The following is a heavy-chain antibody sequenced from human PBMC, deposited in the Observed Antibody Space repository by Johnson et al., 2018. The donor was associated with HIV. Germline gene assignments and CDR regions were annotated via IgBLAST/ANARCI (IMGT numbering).Heavy chain of an antibody. CDR1: GFTFSSYW. CDR3: AKDLGGYSSGWYGDALDI. D-gene: IGHD6-19*01. V-gene: IGHV3-7*01. Sequence: VQLVESGGGLVQPGGSLRLSCVASGFTFSSYWMSWVRQAPGKGLEWVANIKKDGSDKYYVDSVKGRFTISRDNSKNTLYLQMRADDTAVYYCAKDLGGYSSGWYGDALDIWGQGTVVTVSS. J-gene: IGHJ3*02. CDR2: IKKDGSDK.